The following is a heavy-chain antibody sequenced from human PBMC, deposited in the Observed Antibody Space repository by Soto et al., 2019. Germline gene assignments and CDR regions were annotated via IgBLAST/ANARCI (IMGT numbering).Heavy chain of an antibody. Sequence: QVQPVQSGAEVESPGSSAKVSCKTSGGTTRSYTIGWVRQAPGQGLEWMGNIVPMINKIDYAQKFQGRVTITAAKSTRTVYMELNSLRSEDTAVYFCALRTGNWNPLADWGQGTLVTVYS. CDR1: GGTTRSYT. CDR2: IVPMINKI. D-gene: IGHD1-1*01. CDR3: ALRTGNWNPLAD. J-gene: IGHJ4*02. V-gene: IGHV1-69*02.